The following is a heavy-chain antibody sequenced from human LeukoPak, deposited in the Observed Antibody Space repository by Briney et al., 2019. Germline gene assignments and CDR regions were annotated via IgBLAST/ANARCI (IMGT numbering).Heavy chain of an antibody. CDR1: GFTFITYA. D-gene: IGHD4-17*01. J-gene: IGHJ4*02. V-gene: IGHV3-23*01. Sequence: HPGGSLRLSCAASGFTFITYALSWVRQAPGKGLEWVSALSGSGGSTYYADSVKGRFTISRDNAENTLYLQMNSLRAEDTAVYYCAAILKFGDSNQKYNFDYWGQGTLVTVSS. CDR2: LSGSGGST. CDR3: AAILKFGDSNQKYNFDY.